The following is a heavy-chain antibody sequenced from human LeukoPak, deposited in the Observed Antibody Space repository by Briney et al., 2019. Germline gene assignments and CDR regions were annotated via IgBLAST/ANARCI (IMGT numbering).Heavy chain of an antibody. CDR3: ARDQEDAYHNFWSGYSLFPHY. CDR2: IKEDGNEK. V-gene: IGHV3-7*03. J-gene: IGHJ4*02. Sequence: GSLRLSCVASGFTFSSHWMSWVRQAPGKGLEWVASIKEDGNEKYYVDSVKGRFTISRDNAKNSLYLQLNSLRAEDTALYYCARDQEDAYHNFWSGYSLFPHYWGQGTLVTVSS. D-gene: IGHD3-3*01. CDR1: GFTFSSHW.